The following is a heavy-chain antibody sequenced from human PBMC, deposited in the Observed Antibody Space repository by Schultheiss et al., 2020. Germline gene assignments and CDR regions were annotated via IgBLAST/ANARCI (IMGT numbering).Heavy chain of an antibody. CDR2: IRSKAYGGTT. CDR1: GFTFSNYA. V-gene: IGHV3-49*04. CDR3: SRDSSSWYYADY. Sequence: GGSLRLSCVASGFTFSNYAMSWVRQGPGKGLEWVGFIRSKAYGGTTEYAASVKGRFTISRDDSKSIAYLQMNSLKTEDTAVYYCSRDSSSWYYADYWGQGTLVTVSS. J-gene: IGHJ4*02. D-gene: IGHD6-13*01.